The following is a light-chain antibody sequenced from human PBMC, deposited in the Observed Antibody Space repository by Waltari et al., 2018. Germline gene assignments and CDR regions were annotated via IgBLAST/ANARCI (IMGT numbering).Light chain of an antibody. CDR3: CSYAYTYWV. CDR2: DVS. CDR1: SSDVGGYNY. J-gene: IGLJ3*02. V-gene: IGLV2-11*01. Sequence: QSALTQPRSVSGSPGPSVTIPCTGTSSDVGGYNYVSWYHQHPGKAPQLVIYDVSKRPSGVPDRFSGSKSGNTASLTISGLQAEDEADYYCCSYAYTYWVFGGGTKLTVL.